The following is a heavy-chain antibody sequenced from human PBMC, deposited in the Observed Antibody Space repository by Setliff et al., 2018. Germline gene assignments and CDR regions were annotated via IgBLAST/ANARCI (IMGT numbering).Heavy chain of an antibody. CDR2: INPGGGSA. D-gene: IGHD3-16*01. V-gene: IGHV1-46*01. J-gene: IGHJ5*02. CDR3: ARVAIMGPPS. CDR1: GYTLSRHY. Sequence: ASVKVSCKATGYTLSRHYMHWARQAPGQGLEWMGIINPGGGSASIVQKFQGRVTMTRDTSITTAYMELSSLRSDDTAVYYCARVAIMGPPSWGQGTLVTVSS.